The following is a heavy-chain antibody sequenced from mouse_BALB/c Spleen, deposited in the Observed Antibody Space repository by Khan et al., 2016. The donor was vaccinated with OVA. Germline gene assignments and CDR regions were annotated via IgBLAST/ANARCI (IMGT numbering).Heavy chain of an antibody. J-gene: IGHJ4*01. CDR1: GYSFTTYG. Sequence: QEVQSGPELKKPGETVKISCKASGYSFTTYGINWVKQSPGKALKWMGWINTYTGEPTYADDFKGRFAFSLETSANTAYLQINILKNEDTATYFCARPPYFSYTLDYWGQGTSVTVSS. CDR3: ARPPYFSYTLDY. V-gene: IGHV9-3-1*01. D-gene: IGHD2-10*01. CDR2: INTYTGEP.